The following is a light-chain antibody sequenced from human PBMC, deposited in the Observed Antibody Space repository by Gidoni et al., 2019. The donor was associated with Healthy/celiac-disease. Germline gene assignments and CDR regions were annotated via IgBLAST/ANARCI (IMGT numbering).Light chain of an antibody. CDR1: QSVSSN. Sequence: EIVMTQSPATLSVSPGERATLSCRARQSVSSNLAWYQQTPGQAPRLLIYGASTRATGIPARFSGSGSGTEFTLTISSLQSEDFAVYYCQQYNNWLKTFGQGTKVEIK. V-gene: IGKV3-15*01. CDR2: GAS. J-gene: IGKJ1*01. CDR3: QQYNNWLKT.